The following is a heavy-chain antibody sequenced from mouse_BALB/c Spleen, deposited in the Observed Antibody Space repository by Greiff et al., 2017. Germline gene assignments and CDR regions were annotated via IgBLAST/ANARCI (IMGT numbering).Heavy chain of an antibody. CDR2: IWAGGST. D-gene: IGHD2-4*01. CDR3: AREKVYDYDSPWFAY. V-gene: IGHV2-9*02. CDR1: GFSLTSYG. J-gene: IGHJ3*01. Sequence: VQLVESGPGLVAPSQSLSITCTVSGFSLTSYGVHWVRQPPGKGLEWLGVIWAGGSTNYNSALMSRLSISTDNSKSQVFLKMNSLQTDDTAMYYCAREKVYDYDSPWFAYWGQGTLVTVAA.